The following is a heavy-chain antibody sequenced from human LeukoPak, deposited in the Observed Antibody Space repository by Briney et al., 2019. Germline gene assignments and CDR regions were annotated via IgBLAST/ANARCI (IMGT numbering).Heavy chain of an antibody. CDR1: GGSISSHY. D-gene: IGHD2-15*01. V-gene: IGHV4-4*07. CDR2: IYTSGNT. J-gene: IGHJ4*02. CDR3: ARGGAAHPAFDY. Sequence: SETLSLTCTVSGGSISSHYWSWIRQPAGKGLEWIGRIYTSGNTNYNPSLKSRVTMSLDTSKTQFSLKLRSVTAADTAVYYCARGGAAHPAFDYWGQGTLVTVSS.